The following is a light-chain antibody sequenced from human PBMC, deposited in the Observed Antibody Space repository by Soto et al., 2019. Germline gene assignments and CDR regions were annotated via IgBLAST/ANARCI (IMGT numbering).Light chain of an antibody. CDR2: AAS. J-gene: IGKJ3*01. CDR1: QSISSY. CDR3: QQSYSTPFT. V-gene: IGKV1-39*01. Sequence: DIQMTQSPSSLSASVGERVTITCRASQSISSYLNWYQQKPGKAPKLLIYAASSLQSGVPSRFSGSGSGTDCTLTISSLQPEDFATYYCQQSYSTPFTFGPGTKVDIK.